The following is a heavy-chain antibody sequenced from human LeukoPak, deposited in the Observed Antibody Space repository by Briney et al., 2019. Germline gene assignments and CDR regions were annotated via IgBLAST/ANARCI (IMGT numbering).Heavy chain of an antibody. V-gene: IGHV5-51*01. J-gene: IGHJ4*02. D-gene: IGHD3-22*01. CDR2: IYPGDSDI. Sequence: GASLQISCKASGYRFTNYWIAWVRQMPGKGLGLMGSIYPGDSDIRYSPSFQGQVTISADKSFTTAYLQWRSLKASDTAIYYCARQGVYYSDSSAFYHWGQGTRVTVSS. CDR1: GYRFTNYW. CDR3: ARQGVYYSDSSAFYH.